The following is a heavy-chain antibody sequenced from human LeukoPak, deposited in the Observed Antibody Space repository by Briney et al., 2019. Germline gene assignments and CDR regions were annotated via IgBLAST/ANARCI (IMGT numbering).Heavy chain of an antibody. CDR3: AGKGITGTSGWFDP. CDR2: ISWNSGSI. J-gene: IGHJ5*02. CDR1: GFTFDDYA. V-gene: IGHV3-9*01. Sequence: GRSLRLSCAASGFTFDDYAMHWVRQAPGKGLEWVSGISWNSGSIGYADSVKGRFTISRDNAKNSLYLQMNSLRAEDTALYYCAGKGITGTSGWFDPWGQGTLVTASS. D-gene: IGHD1-7*01.